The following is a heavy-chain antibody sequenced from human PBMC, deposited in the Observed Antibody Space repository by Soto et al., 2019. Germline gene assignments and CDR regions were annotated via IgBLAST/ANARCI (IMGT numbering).Heavy chain of an antibody. CDR2: MNTNTNTT. Sequence: ASVNVSCKASGSTFTNNDITWVRQAPGQGLAWIGWMNTNTNTTDSAEVFEGRVSLTWDTSISTAYMQLNSLKIDDTAVYYCAREVVETSSLWLDPWGQGTLVTVSS. CDR1: GSTFTNND. D-gene: IGHD6-6*01. V-gene: IGHV1-8*01. CDR3: AREVVETSSLWLDP. J-gene: IGHJ5*02.